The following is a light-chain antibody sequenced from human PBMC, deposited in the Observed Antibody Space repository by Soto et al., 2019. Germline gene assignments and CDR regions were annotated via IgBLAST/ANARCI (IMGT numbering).Light chain of an antibody. J-gene: IGLJ2*01. CDR2: EVN. CDR1: SSDVGAYNY. CDR3: SAYVGNNNLV. Sequence: QSALTQPPSASGSPGQSVTISCTGTSSDVGAYNYVSWYQQLPGKAPKLMIYEVNKRSSGVPDRFSGSKSGNTASLTVSGLQAEDEADYFCSAYVGNNNLVFGGGTKLTVL. V-gene: IGLV2-8*01.